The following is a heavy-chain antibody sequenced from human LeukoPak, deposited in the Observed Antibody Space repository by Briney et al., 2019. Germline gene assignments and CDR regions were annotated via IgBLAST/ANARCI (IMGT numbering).Heavy chain of an antibody. Sequence: GGSLRLSCAASGFTFCDYYMSWIRQAPGKGLEWVAVISYDGSNRYYADSVKGRFTISRDNSKNTLYLQMNSLRAEDTAVYYCAKDYYGDWGQGTLVTVS. D-gene: IGHD3-10*01. CDR1: GFTFCDYY. CDR2: ISYDGSNR. J-gene: IGHJ4*02. CDR3: AKDYYGD. V-gene: IGHV3-30*18.